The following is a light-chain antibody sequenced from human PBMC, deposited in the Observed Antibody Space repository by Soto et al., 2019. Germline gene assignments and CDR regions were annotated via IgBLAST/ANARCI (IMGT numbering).Light chain of an antibody. CDR1: QSVSTN. CDR3: QQSDTSPRT. J-gene: IGKJ1*01. CDR2: AAS. Sequence: ERGLMLSKATLSVSPGERATLSCRASQSVSTNLAWYQQKPGQAPRILIYAASSRATGIPDRFSGSGSGTDFTLSICSLEPEDFAVYCCQQSDTSPRTVGQGTKVEI. V-gene: IGKV3D-15*02.